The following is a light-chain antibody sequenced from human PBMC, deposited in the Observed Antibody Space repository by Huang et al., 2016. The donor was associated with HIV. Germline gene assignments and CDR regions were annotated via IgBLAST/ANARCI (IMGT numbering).Light chain of an antibody. J-gene: IGKJ1*01. CDR1: QGIRNF. V-gene: IGKV1-27*01. Sequence: DIQMTPSPSSLSASVGDRVTTTCRASQGIRNFVAWYQQKPGKPPKILSYGASTLEAGVPSRCSGGGSETDFTLTIRSLQTEDGATYYCQKYSNDPRAFGQGTRVDIK. CDR3: QKYSNDPRA. CDR2: GAS.